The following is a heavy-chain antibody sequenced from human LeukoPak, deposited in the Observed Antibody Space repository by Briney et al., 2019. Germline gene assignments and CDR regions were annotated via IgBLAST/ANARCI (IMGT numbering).Heavy chain of an antibody. D-gene: IGHD1-1*01. J-gene: IGHJ4*02. V-gene: IGHV4-59*01. CDR1: GGSMSDYY. CDR2: ISYSGKS. CDR3: VRVGRSLHWNPDF. Sequence: PSETLSLTCTVSGGSMSDYYWGCIRQPPGKGLEWIGYISYSGKSNSNTSLKSRVTMSVDMSKNQFSLKLASVTAADTAVYYCVRVGRSLHWNPDFWGLGTLVTVSS.